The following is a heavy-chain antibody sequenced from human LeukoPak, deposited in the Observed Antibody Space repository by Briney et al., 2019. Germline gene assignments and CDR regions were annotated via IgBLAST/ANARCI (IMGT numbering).Heavy chain of an antibody. V-gene: IGHV1-8*01. D-gene: IGHD3-22*01. CDR2: MSPNSGNT. Sequence: ASVKVSCKASGYTFTSYDINWVRQATGQGLEWMGWMSPNSGNTGYAQKFQGRVTMTRNTSKSTAYMELGSLESEDTAVYYCARTPPDTTGYYSWGQGTLVTVSS. CDR1: GYTFTSYD. CDR3: ARTPPDTTGYYS. J-gene: IGHJ4*02.